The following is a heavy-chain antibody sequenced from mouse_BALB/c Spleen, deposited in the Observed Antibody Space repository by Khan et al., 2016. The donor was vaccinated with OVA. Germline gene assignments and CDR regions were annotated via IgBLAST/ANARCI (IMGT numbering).Heavy chain of an antibody. CDR1: GYTFTDYN. J-gene: IGHJ1*01. CDR3: ARGSSWYFDV. CDR2: IYPYNGGT. Sequence: VQLKESGPEVVKPGASVKISCKASGYTFTDYNMHWVKQSHGKSLEWIGYIYPYNGGTVYSQRFGNKATLTVDTSSSTAYMELRSLTSEDSAVYYYARGSSWYFDVWGAGTTVTVSS. D-gene: IGHD1-1*01. V-gene: IGHV1S29*02.